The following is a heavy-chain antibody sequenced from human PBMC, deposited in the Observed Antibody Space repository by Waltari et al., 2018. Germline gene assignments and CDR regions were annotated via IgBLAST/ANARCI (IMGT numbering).Heavy chain of an antibody. J-gene: IGHJ3*02. CDR2: IYTRGST. D-gene: IGHD6-6*01. V-gene: IGHV4-61*02. CDR3: ARESIAAAFDI. CDR1: GGSISSGSYY. Sequence: QVQLQESGPGLVKPSQTLSLTCTVSGGSISSGSYYWSWIRQPAGKGLEWIGRIYTRGSTNYNPSLKSRVTISVDTSKNQCSLKLSSVTAADTAVYYCARESIAAAFDIWGQGTMVTVSS.